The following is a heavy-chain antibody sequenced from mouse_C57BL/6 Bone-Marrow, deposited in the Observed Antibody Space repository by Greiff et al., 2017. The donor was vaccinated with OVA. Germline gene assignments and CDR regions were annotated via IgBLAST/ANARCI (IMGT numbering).Heavy chain of an antibody. CDR2: INPGSGGT. J-gene: IGHJ2*01. CDR3: ARWLLYFDY. CDR1: GYAFTNYL. D-gene: IGHD1-1*01. Sequence: QVQLKQSGAELVRPGTSVKVSCKASGYAFTNYLLEWVKQRPGQGLEWIGVINPGSGGTNYNEKFKGKATLTADKSSSTAYMQLSSLTSEDSAVYFCARWLLYFDYWGQGTTLTVSS. V-gene: IGHV1-54*01.